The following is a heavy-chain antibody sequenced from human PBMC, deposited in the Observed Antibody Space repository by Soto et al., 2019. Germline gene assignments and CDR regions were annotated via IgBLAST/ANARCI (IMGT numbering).Heavy chain of an antibody. V-gene: IGHV4-30-2*01. J-gene: IGHJ4*02. Sequence: SETLSLTCVVSGGSLSGATYSWNWIRQPPGKGLEWIGYIFPSGTTYYNPSLKSRVTISIDVSKNQFSLSLRSLTAADTAVYYCARSREFDYWSQGTLVTVSS. CDR2: IFPSGTT. CDR3: ARSREFDY. CDR1: GGSLSGATYS.